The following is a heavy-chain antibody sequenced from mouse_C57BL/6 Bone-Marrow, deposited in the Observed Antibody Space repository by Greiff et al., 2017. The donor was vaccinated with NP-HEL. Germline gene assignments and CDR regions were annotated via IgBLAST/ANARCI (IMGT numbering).Heavy chain of an antibody. V-gene: IGHV5-9-1*02. Sequence: EVMLVESGEGLVKPGGSLKLSCAASGFTFSSYAMSWVRQTPEKRLEWVAYISSGGDYIYYADTVKGRFTISRDNARNTLYLQMSSLKSEDTAMYYCTRGYDYGGAFAYWGQGTLVTVSA. CDR3: TRGYDYGGAFAY. CDR2: ISSGGDYI. CDR1: GFTFSSYA. J-gene: IGHJ3*01. D-gene: IGHD2-4*01.